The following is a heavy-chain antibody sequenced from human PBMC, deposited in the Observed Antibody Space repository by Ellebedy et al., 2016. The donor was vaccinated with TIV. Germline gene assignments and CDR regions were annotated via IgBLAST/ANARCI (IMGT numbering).Heavy chain of an antibody. CDR2: IYYSGST. D-gene: IGHD3-9*01. J-gene: IGHJ6*02. CDR1: GGSISSYY. Sequence: GSLRLSXTVSGGSISSYYWSWIRQPPGKGLEWIGYIYYSGSTNYNPSLKSRVTMSVDTSKNQFSLKLSSVTAADTAVYYCARHSPGDKDLYDISLYGMDVWGQGTTVTVSS. CDR3: ARHSPGDKDLYDISLYGMDV. V-gene: IGHV4-59*08.